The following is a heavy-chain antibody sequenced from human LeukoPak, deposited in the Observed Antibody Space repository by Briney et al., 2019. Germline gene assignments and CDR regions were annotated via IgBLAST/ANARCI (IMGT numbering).Heavy chain of an antibody. CDR2: ITYDGSNK. CDR1: GFTFSSNA. Sequence: PGRSLRLSCAASGFTFSSNAMHWVRQAPGKGLEWVAVITYDGSNKYYADSVKGRFTISRDNSKNTLYLQMNSLRAEDTAVYYCARRESYDYWGQGTLVTVSS. CDR3: ARRESYDY. V-gene: IGHV3-30-3*01. J-gene: IGHJ4*02. D-gene: IGHD3-10*01.